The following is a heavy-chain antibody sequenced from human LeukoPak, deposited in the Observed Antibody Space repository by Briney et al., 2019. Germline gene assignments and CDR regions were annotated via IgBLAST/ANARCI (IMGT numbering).Heavy chain of an antibody. Sequence: SETLSLTCTVSGGSISTSSYYWGWIRQPPGKGLEWIGSIFYSGSTYYNPSLKSRVTLSLDTSKNQFSLKLSSVTAADTALYFCARESFEEPGTMDHWGQGTLVSVSS. CDR1: GGSISTSSYY. CDR3: ARESFEEPGTMDH. D-gene: IGHD4/OR15-4a*01. J-gene: IGHJ4*02. CDR2: IFYSGST. V-gene: IGHV4-39*07.